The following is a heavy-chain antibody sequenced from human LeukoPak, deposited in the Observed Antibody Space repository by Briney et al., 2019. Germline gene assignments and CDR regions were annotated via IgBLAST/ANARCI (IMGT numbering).Heavy chain of an antibody. Sequence: SQTLSLTCTVSGGSISSGGYYWNWIRQHPGKGLEWIGYIYYSGSTYYNPSLKSRVIISIDTSKNQFSLKLSSVTAADTAVYYCARSGYCGGDCGTDTNWFDPWGQGTLVTVFS. V-gene: IGHV4-31*03. J-gene: IGHJ5*02. D-gene: IGHD2-21*02. CDR2: IYYSGST. CDR3: ARSGYCGGDCGTDTNWFDP. CDR1: GGSISSGGYY.